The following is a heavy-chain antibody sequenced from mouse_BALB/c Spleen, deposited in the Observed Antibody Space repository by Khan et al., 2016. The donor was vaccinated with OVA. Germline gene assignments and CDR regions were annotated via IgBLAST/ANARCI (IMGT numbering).Heavy chain of an antibody. CDR2: IDPANGNT. D-gene: IGHD4-1*01. J-gene: IGHJ3*01. V-gene: IGHV14-3*02. CDR1: GFNIKDTY. CDR3: ARDYWDVFAY. Sequence: EVQLQESGAELVKPGASVKLSCTASGFNIKDTYMHWVKQRPEQGLEWIGRIDPANGNTKYDPKFQGKATITADTSSNTAYLQLSSLTSEETAVFYCARDYWDVFAYWGQGTLVTVSA.